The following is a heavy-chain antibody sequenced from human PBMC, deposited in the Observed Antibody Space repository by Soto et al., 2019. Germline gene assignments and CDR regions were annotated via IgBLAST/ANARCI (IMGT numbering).Heavy chain of an antibody. Sequence: QVQLVQSGAEVKKPGSSVKVSCKASGGTFSSYTISWVRQAPGQGLEWMGRIIPILGIANYGQKFQGRVTITADKSTSTAYMELSSLRSEDTAVYYCARVGQQLELYGMDVWGQGTTVTVSS. CDR2: IIPILGIA. D-gene: IGHD6-13*01. CDR3: ARVGQQLELYGMDV. CDR1: GGTFSSYT. J-gene: IGHJ6*02. V-gene: IGHV1-69*02.